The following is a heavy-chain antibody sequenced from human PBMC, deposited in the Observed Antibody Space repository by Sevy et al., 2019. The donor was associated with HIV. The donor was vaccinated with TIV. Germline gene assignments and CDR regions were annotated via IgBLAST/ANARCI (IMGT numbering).Heavy chain of an antibody. CDR3: ARDRYYDASGYYYYYYGMDV. CDR2: IYSDGRT. CDR1: GLSVSDNY. Sequence: GGSLRLSCAASGLSVSDNYMNWVRQAPGKGLELVSVIYSDGRTYYADSVKGRFTISRENSKNTLYLHMNNLRPEDTAVYYCARDRYYDASGYYYYYYGMDVWDQGTTVTVSS. V-gene: IGHV3-66*01. D-gene: IGHD3-22*01. J-gene: IGHJ6*02.